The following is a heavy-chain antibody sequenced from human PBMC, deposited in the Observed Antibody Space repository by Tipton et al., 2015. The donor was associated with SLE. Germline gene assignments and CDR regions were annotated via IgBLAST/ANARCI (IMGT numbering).Heavy chain of an antibody. V-gene: IGHV4-38-2*02. CDR3: ARDRMAGHHDAFDI. D-gene: IGHD5-24*01. J-gene: IGHJ3*02. Sequence: TLSLTCTVSGYSISSGYYWGWIRQPPGKGLEWIGSIYHSGSTYYNPSLKSRVTISVDTSKNQFSLKLSSVTAADTAVYYCARDRMAGHHDAFDIWGQGTMVTVSS. CDR2: IYHSGST. CDR1: GYSISSGYY.